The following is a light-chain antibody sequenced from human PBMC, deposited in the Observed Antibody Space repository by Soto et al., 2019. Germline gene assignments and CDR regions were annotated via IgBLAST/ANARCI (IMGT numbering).Light chain of an antibody. V-gene: IGLV1-40*01. CDR3: QSYDSSLSVV. J-gene: IGLJ2*01. Sequence: QSVLTQPPSASGAPGQRVTISCTGSSSNIGAGYDVHWYQQLPGTAPKLLIYINPNRPSGVPDRFSGSKSGTSAPLAITGLQAEDEADYYCQSYDSSLSVVFGGGTKLTVL. CDR1: SSNIGAGYD. CDR2: INP.